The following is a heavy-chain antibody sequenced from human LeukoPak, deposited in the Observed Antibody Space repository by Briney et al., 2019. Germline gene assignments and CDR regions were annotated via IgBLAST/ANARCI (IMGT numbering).Heavy chain of an antibody. CDR1: GDSVSGVY. V-gene: IGHV4-59*08. J-gene: IGHJ4*02. Sequence: KASETLSLTCTVSGDSVSGVYWSWIRQPPGKGLEWIGYVYYSGDTNYNPSLKGRVTMSLDTSKNQVSLRLSSVTAADTAVYYCARHPFATPFDYWGRGTLLTVSS. CDR2: VYYSGDT. CDR3: ARHPFATPFDY. D-gene: IGHD2-15*01.